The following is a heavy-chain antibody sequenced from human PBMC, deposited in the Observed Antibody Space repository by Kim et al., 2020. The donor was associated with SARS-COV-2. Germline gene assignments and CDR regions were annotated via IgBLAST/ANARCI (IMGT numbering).Heavy chain of an antibody. CDR1: GFTFSSYW. CDR3: ARGTFSGYEYYFGY. V-gene: IGHV3-7*01. CDR2: IKQDGSEK. D-gene: IGHD3-22*01. Sequence: GGSLRLSCAASGFTFSSYWMNWVRQAPGKGLEWVANIKQDGSEKYYVDSVKGRFTISRDNAKNTLYLQMNSLRAEDTAVYYCARGTFSGYEYYFGYLGQGTPGTRSP. J-gene: IGHJ4*02.